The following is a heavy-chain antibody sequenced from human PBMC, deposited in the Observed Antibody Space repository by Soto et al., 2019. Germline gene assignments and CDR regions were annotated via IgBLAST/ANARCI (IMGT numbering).Heavy chain of an antibody. V-gene: IGHV3-49*03. J-gene: IGHJ4*02. CDR3: TRDRKYNWNPLSSGY. CDR1: GFTFGDYA. D-gene: IGHD1-20*01. Sequence: GGSLRLSCTASGFTFGDYAMSWFRQAPGKGLEWVGFIRSKAYGGTTEYAASVKGRFTISRDDSKSIAYLQMNSLKTEDTAVYYCTRDRKYNWNPLSSGYWGQGTLVTVSS. CDR2: IRSKAYGGTT.